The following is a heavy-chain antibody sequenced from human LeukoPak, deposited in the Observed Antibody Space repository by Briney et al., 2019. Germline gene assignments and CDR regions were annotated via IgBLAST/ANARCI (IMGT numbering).Heavy chain of an antibody. CDR2: ISYDGTYK. CDR1: AFTFSNYG. CDR3: AKDQRGFSYGYSYLFDP. J-gene: IGHJ5*02. V-gene: IGHV3-30*18. Sequence: GWSLRLSCAASAFTFSNYGMHWVRQAPGKGLAWVAFISYDGTYKFHADSVKGRFTISRDNSNNTLYLQMNGLRPDDTAVYYCAKDQRGFSYGYSYLFDPRGQGTLVTVSS. D-gene: IGHD5-18*01.